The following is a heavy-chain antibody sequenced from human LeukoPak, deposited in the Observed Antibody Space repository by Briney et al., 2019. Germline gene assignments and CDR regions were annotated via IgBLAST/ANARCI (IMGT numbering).Heavy chain of an antibody. CDR2: ISGSGGST. CDR1: GFTFSSYA. J-gene: IGHJ6*02. D-gene: IGHD4-23*01. V-gene: IGHV3-23*01. CDR3: AKDHMGNSGPYYYGMDV. Sequence: GGSLRLSCAASGFTFSSYAMSWVRQAPGKGLEWVSAISGSGGSTYYADSVKGRFTISRDNSKNTLYLQMNSLRAEDTAVYYCAKDHMGNSGPYYYGMDVWGQGTTVTVSS.